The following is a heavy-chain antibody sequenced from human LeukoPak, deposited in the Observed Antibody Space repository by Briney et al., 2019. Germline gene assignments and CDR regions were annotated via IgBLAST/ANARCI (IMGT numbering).Heavy chain of an antibody. CDR1: GFTFSSYA. D-gene: IGHD6-13*01. V-gene: IGHV3-30*04. CDR2: ISYDGSNK. Sequence: GGSLRLSCAASGFTFSSYAMHWVRQAPGKGLEWVAVISYDGSNKYYANSVKGRFTISRDNSKNTLYLQMNSLRAEDTAVYYCARDVRLQLVYYFDYWGQGTLVTVSS. CDR3: ARDVRLQLVYYFDY. J-gene: IGHJ4*02.